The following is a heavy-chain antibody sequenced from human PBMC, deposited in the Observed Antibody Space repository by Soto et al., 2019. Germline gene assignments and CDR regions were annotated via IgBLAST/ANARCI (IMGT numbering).Heavy chain of an antibody. CDR3: AKVKYDSSGYYRNFDY. D-gene: IGHD3-22*01. CDR1: GGTFSSYA. Sequence: SVKVSCKASGGTFSSYAVSWVRQAPGQGLEWVGGIIPRFGTANYAQKFQGRVTITADESTSTAYMELSSLRSEDTAMYYFAKVKYDSSGYYRNFDYWGQGTLVTVSS. J-gene: IGHJ4*02. V-gene: IGHV1-69*13. CDR2: IIPRFGTA.